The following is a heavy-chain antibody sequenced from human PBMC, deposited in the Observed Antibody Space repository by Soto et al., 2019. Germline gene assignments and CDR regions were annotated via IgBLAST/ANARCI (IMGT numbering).Heavy chain of an antibody. CDR1: GFTFSSYG. CDR2: ISYDRSNK. CDR3: AGGVGGYSSRWYSVFQGHIY. J-gene: IGHJ4*02. D-gene: IGHD6-13*01. Sequence: GGSLRLSCAASGFTFSSYGMHWVRQAPGKGLEWVAVISYDRSNKFYADSVKGRFTISRDNSKNTLYLQMSSLRAEDTAVYYCAGGVGGYSSRWYSVFQGHIYWGQGTLVTVS. V-gene: IGHV3-30*03.